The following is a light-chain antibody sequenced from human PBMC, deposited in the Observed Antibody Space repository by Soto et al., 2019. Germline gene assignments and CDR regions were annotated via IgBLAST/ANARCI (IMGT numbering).Light chain of an antibody. V-gene: IGKV3-11*01. CDR3: QQRRA. J-gene: IGKJ1*01. CDR1: QSVSSY. CDR2: DAS. Sequence: EIVLTQSPATLSLSPGERATISCRASQSVSSYLAWYQKKPGQAPRLLIYDASNRATGIPARFSGSGSGTDFTLTISSLEPEDFAVYYCQQRRAFGQGTKVDIK.